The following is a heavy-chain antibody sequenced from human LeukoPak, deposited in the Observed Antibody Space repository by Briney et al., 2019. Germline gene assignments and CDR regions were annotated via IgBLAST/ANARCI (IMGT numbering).Heavy chain of an antibody. Sequence: SETLSLTCTVSGGSISSYYWSWIRQPPGKGLEWIGEINHSGSTNYNPSLKSRVTISVDTSKNQFSLKLSSVTAADTAVYYCAMIKTYYDFWSGPFGDWGQGTLVTVSS. J-gene: IGHJ4*02. CDR1: GGSISSYY. V-gene: IGHV4-34*01. D-gene: IGHD3-3*01. CDR3: AMIKTYYDFWSGPFGD. CDR2: INHSGST.